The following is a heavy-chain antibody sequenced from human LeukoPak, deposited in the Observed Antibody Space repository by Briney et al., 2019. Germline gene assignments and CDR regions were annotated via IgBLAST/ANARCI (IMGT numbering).Heavy chain of an antibody. CDR2: ISAYNGNT. J-gene: IGHJ3*02. CDR1: GYTFTSYG. Sequence: ASVKVSCKASGYTFTSYGISWVRQAPGQGLEWMGWISAYNGNTNYAQKLQGRVTITRDTSASTAYMELSSLRSEDTAVYYCARGFQGAFDNWGQGTLVTVSS. V-gene: IGHV1-18*01. CDR3: ARGFQGAFDN.